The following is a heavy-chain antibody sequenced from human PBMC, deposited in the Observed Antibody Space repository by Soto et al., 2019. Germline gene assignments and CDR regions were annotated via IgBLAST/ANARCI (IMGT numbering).Heavy chain of an antibody. Sequence: SETLSLTCTVSGGSISSGGYYWSWIRQHPGKGLEWIGYIYYSGSTYYNPSLKSRVTISVDTSKNQFSLKLSSVTAADTAVYYCARFGGFVTAILSGGEYFQHWAQRTLVTVSS. D-gene: IGHD2-21*02. V-gene: IGHV4-31*03. CDR1: GGSISSGGYY. J-gene: IGHJ1*01. CDR2: IYYSGST. CDR3: ARFGGFVTAILSGGEYFQH.